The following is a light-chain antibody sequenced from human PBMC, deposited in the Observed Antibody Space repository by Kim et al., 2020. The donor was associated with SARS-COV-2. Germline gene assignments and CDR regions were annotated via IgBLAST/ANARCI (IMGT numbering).Light chain of an antibody. J-gene: IGLJ3*02. Sequence: AMGLPARLTWRGNNIQTLNEHWTRKKPGKAPVLVMYKDSKRPSGIHERFSGSNSGNTATLTISRAQADDEADYFCQVWDSGTWVFGGGTKLTVL. V-gene: IGLV3-9*01. CDR2: KDS. CDR3: QVWDSGTWV. CDR1: NIQTLN.